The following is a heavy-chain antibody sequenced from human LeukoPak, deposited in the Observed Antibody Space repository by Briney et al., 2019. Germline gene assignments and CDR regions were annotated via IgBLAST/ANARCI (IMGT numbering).Heavy chain of an antibody. J-gene: IGHJ6*04. CDR1: XTXXXXX. Sequence: XTXXXXXMXWVRQAPGQGFEWMGIINPSGGSTSYAQKFQGXVTMTRDMSXSTVYMELSRLRSEDTAVYYCAXXXXXXDVWGKXXXVTVSS. V-gene: IGHV1-46*01. CDR3: AXXXXXXDV. CDR2: INPSGGST.